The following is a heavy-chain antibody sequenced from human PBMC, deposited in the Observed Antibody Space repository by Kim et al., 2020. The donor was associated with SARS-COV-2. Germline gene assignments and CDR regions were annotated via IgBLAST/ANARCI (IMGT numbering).Heavy chain of an antibody. Sequence: SETLSLTCTVSGGSISSGGYYWSWIRQHPGKGLEWIGYIYYSGSTYYNPSLKSRVTISVDTSKNQFSLKLSSVTAADTAMYYCASLTYYYDSSGYPPHLMWFDPWGQGTLVTVSS. CDR3: ASLTYYYDSSGYPPHLMWFDP. D-gene: IGHD3-22*01. V-gene: IGHV4-31*03. J-gene: IGHJ5*02. CDR2: IYYSGST. CDR1: GGSISSGGYY.